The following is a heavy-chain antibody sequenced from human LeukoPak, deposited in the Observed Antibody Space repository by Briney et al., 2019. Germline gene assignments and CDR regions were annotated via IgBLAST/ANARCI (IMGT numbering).Heavy chain of an antibody. J-gene: IGHJ3*02. CDR2: INHSGST. V-gene: IGHV4-34*01. CDR3: ASPHRYYYGSGSQGDAFDI. D-gene: IGHD3-10*01. CDR1: GGSFSGYY. Sequence: SETLSLTCAVYGGSFSGYYWSWIRQPPGKGLEWIGEINHSGSTNYNPSLKSRVTISVDTSKNQFSLKLSSVTAADTAVYYCASPHRYYYGSGSQGDAFDIWGQGTMVTVSS.